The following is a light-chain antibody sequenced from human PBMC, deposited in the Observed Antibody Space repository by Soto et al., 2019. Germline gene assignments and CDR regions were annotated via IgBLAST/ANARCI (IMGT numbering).Light chain of an antibody. Sequence: EIVLTQSPGTLSLSPGERATLSCRASQSVSSSYLAWYQQKPGQAPRLLIYDASSRATGIPDRFSGSGSGTDFTLTINRLEPEDFAVYYCQQYGNSPTFGGGTKVEIK. CDR1: QSVSSSY. V-gene: IGKV3-20*01. J-gene: IGKJ4*01. CDR2: DAS. CDR3: QQYGNSPT.